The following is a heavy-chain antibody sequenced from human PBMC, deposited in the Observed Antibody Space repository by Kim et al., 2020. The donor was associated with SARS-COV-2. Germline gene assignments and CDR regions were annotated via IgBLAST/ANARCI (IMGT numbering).Heavy chain of an antibody. J-gene: IGHJ6*03. Sequence: RFTIARDNAKNSLYLQMNSLRAEDTAVYYCARDPHYDILTGYHSYYYMDVWGKGTTVTVSS. V-gene: IGHV3-11*06. CDR3: ARDPHYDILTGYHSYYYMDV. D-gene: IGHD3-9*01.